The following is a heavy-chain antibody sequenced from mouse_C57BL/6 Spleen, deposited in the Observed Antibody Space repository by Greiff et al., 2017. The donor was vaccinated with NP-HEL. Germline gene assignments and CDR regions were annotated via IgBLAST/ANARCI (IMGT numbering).Heavy chain of an antibody. Sequence: QVQLQQPGAELVKPGASVKLSCKASGYTFTSYWMHWVKQRPGQGLEWIGMIHPNSGSTNYNEKFKSKATLTVDKSSSTAYMQLSSLTSEDSAVYYGARSGLLQGGFDYWGQGTTLTVSS. J-gene: IGHJ2*01. CDR2: IHPNSGST. D-gene: IGHD1-1*01. V-gene: IGHV1-64*01. CDR3: ARSGLLQGGFDY. CDR1: GYTFTSYW.